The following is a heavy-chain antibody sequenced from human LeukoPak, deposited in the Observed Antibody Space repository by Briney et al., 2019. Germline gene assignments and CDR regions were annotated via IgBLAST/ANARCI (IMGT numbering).Heavy chain of an antibody. D-gene: IGHD3-10*01. CDR1: GGSISSSYSY. Sequence: PSETLSLTCTVSGGSISSSYSYWGWIRQPPGKGLEWIGNIYYSGSTYYNPSLKSRVTISVDTSKNHFSLKLNSVTAADTAVYYCVKPSNYYGSATDAFDFWGQGTMVTVSS. J-gene: IGHJ3*01. CDR2: IYYSGST. CDR3: VKPSNYYGSATDAFDF. V-gene: IGHV4-39*07.